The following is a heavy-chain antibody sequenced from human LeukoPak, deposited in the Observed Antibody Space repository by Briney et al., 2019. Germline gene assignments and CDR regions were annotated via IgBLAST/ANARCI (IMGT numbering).Heavy chain of an antibody. CDR1: GYTFTSYG. J-gene: IGHJ4*02. V-gene: IGHV1-18*01. CDR2: ISAYNGNT. D-gene: IGHD3-22*01. Sequence: ASVKVSCKASGYTFTSYGISWVRQAPGQGLEWMGWISAYNGNTNYAQKLQGRVTMTADTSTSTAYMELRSLRSDDTAVYYCARQTYYYDQFDYWGQGTLVTVSS. CDR3: ARQTYYYDQFDY.